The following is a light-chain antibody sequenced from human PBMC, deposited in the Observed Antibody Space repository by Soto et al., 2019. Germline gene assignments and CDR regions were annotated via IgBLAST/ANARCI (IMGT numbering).Light chain of an antibody. J-gene: IGKJ1*01. CDR1: QSILYSSNSKNY. CDR3: QQYYSTPLT. Sequence: DIVMTQSPDSLAVSLGERATINCKSSQSILYSSNSKNYLAWYQQKPRQPPKLLIYWASTRESGVPDRFSGSGSGTDFTLTISSLQAEDMAVYYCQQYYSTPLTFGQGTKVEIK. CDR2: WAS. V-gene: IGKV4-1*01.